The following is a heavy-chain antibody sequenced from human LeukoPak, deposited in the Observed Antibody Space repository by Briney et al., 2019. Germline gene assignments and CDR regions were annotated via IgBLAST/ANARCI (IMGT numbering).Heavy chain of an antibody. V-gene: IGHV3-21*01. CDR2: ISTSSTYI. CDR3: ATGKHYYDSSGYYFYYFDY. Sequence: GGSLRLSCAASGFSFSNYNINWVRQAPGKGLEWVPSISTSSTYIFYADSVKGRFTISRDNAKNSLYLQMNSLRADDTAVYYCATGKHYYDSSGYYFYYFDYWGQGTLVTVSS. CDR1: GFSFSNYN. D-gene: IGHD3-22*01. J-gene: IGHJ4*02.